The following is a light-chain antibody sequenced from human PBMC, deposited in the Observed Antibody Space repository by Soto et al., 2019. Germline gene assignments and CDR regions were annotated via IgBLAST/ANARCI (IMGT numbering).Light chain of an antibody. V-gene: IGKV3-15*01. J-gene: IGKJ1*01. CDR1: QSMRSN. CDR2: GAS. CDR3: QQYGSSPRT. Sequence: EIVMTQSPATVSLSPGERATLSCRASQSMRSNVAWYQQKPGQAPRLLIYGASTRATGIPARFSGSGSGTEFTLTISRMEPEDFAVYCCQQYGSSPRTFGQGTKVDIK.